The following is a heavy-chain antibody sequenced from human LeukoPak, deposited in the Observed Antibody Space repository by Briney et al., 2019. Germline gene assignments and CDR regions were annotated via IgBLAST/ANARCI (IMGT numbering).Heavy chain of an antibody. J-gene: IGHJ6*03. CDR3: AKGGISYYYYMDV. CDR2: INGDGSST. V-gene: IGHV3-74*01. D-gene: IGHD1-26*01. Sequence: GGSLRLSCVASGFTLSSYYMHWVRQVPGKGLVWVSCINGDGSSTKYADSVKGRFTISRDNAKNTLYLQVNSLRAEDTAVYYCAKGGISYYYYMDVWGKGTTVTISS. CDR1: GFTLSSYY.